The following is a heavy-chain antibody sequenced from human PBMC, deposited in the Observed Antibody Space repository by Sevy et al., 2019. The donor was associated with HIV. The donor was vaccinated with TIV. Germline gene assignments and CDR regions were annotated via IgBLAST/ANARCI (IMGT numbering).Heavy chain of an antibody. D-gene: IGHD3-3*01. Sequence: SETLSLTCTVSGGSISSSNYYWGWIRQPPGKGLEWIGTIYYSGSAYCNSSLKSRVTIFIDTSNNQFSLRLSSVTAADTAVYYCARRDYYGYSDSWGQGTLVTVSS. CDR1: GGSISSSNYY. V-gene: IGHV4-39*01. CDR2: IYYSGSA. J-gene: IGHJ4*02. CDR3: ARRDYYGYSDS.